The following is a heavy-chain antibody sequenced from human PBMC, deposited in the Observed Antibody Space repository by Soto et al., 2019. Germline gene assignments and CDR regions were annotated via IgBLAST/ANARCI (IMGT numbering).Heavy chain of an antibody. Sequence: SETLSLTCTVSGGSISSGGYYWSWIRQHPGKGLEWIGYIYYSGSTYYNPSLKSRVTISVDTSKNQFSLKLSSVTAADTAVYYCARVRHYYDSSGYYDYFDYWGQGTLVTVSS. CDR1: GGSISSGGYY. CDR2: IYYSGST. V-gene: IGHV4-31*03. D-gene: IGHD3-22*01. J-gene: IGHJ4*02. CDR3: ARVRHYYDSSGYYDYFDY.